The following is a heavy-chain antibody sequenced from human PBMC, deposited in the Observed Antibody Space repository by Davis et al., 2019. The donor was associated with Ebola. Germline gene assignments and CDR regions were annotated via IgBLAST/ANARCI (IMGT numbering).Heavy chain of an antibody. CDR3: ARLPPGTYGMDV. D-gene: IGHD3-10*01. CDR2: IKTDGSSK. J-gene: IGHJ6*04. Sequence: GESLKISCAASGFTFSDHWMNWVRQAPGKGLEWVAIIKTDGSSKYYVESVKGRFTISRDNAKNSLYLQMNSLRDEDTAVYYCARLPPGTYGMDVWGKGTTVTVSS. CDR1: GFTFSDHW. V-gene: IGHV3-7*01.